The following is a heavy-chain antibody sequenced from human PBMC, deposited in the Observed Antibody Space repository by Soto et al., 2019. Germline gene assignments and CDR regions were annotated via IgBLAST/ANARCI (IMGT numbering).Heavy chain of an antibody. V-gene: IGHV1-18*01. CDR3: ARGRVTSAYHYYCMDV. CDR1: GYTFTNYF. D-gene: IGHD2-21*02. CDR2: ISAYNGNT. J-gene: IGHJ6*03. Sequence: ASVKVSCKASGYTFTNYFITWVRQAPGQGLEWMGWISAYNGNTHYTQRLQGRVTMTTDTSTSTAYMELRGLRTEDTAVYYCARGRVTSAYHYYCMDVWGKGTTVTVSS.